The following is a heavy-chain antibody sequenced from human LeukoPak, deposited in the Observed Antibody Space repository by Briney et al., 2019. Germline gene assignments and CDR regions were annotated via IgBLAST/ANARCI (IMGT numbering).Heavy chain of an antibody. CDR3: ARDRYYYGSGSYVDY. Sequence: GSLRLSCAASGFTFSDYYMSWIRQAPGKGLEWVAVISYDGSNKYYADSVKGRFTISRDNSKNTLYLQMNSLRAEDTAVYYCARDRYYYGSGSYVDYWGQGTLVTVSS. CDR1: GFTFSDYY. V-gene: IGHV3-30*03. J-gene: IGHJ4*02. D-gene: IGHD3-10*01. CDR2: ISYDGSNK.